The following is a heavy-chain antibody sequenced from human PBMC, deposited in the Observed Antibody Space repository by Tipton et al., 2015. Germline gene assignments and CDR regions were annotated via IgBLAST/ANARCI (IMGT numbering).Heavy chain of an antibody. V-gene: IGHV1-18*01. CDR3: ARLRGQQLVGPYYYGMDV. D-gene: IGHD6-13*01. CDR2: ISAYDGNT. J-gene: IGHJ6*02. CDR1: GYTFSSYG. Sequence: QVQLVQSGAEVKKPGASVKVSCKASGYTFSSYGLSWVRQAPGQGLEWMGWISAYDGNTSYAQKLQGRVTMTTDTSTSTAYMELRSLRSDDTAVYYCARLRGQQLVGPYYYGMDVWGQGTTVTVSS.